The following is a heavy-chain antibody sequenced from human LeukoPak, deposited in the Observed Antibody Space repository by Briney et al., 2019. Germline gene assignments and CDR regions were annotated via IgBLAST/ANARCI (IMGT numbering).Heavy chain of an antibody. Sequence: PSETLSLTCTVPGGSISSYHWSWIRQPPGKGLEWIGFIYSGSANYNPSLKSRVTISVDTSKNQFSLKLNSVTAADTAVYYCARGGWYFHYWGQGTLVTVSS. D-gene: IGHD6-19*01. V-gene: IGHV4-59*01. CDR3: ARGGWYFHY. CDR1: GGSISSYH. CDR2: IYSGSA. J-gene: IGHJ4*02.